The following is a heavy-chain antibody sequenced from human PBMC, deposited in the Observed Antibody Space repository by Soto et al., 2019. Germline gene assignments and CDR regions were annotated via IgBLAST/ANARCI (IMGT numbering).Heavy chain of an antibody. CDR1: GYTFSSYF. V-gene: IGHV1-18*01. J-gene: IGHJ4*02. Sequence: ASVKVSCKASGYTFSSYFISWVRQAPGQGLEWMGWISAYNGNTNYAQNLQGRVTMTTDTSTSTAYMELRILRSDDTAVYYCARDLPPVDYWGQGTLVTVSS. CDR2: ISAYNGNT. CDR3: ARDLPPVDY.